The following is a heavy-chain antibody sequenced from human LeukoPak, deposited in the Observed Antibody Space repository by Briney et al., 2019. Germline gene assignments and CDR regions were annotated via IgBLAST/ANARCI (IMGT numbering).Heavy chain of an antibody. CDR2: ISYDGSNK. D-gene: IGHD6-6*01. CDR3: ARGFGRQLVALGVDY. CDR1: GFTFSSYA. J-gene: IGHJ4*02. V-gene: IGHV3-30*04. Sequence: PGGSLRLSCAASGFTFSSYAMHWVRQAPGKGLEWVAVISYDGSNKYYADSVKGRFTISRDNSKNTLYLQMNSLRAEDTAVYYCARGFGRQLVALGVDYWGRGTLVTVSS.